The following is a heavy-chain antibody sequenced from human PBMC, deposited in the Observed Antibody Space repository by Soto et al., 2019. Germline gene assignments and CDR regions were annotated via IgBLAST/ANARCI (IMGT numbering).Heavy chain of an antibody. V-gene: IGHV4-39*01. J-gene: IGHJ6*02. CDR2: IYYSGST. CDR1: VCCIMSSGEY. D-gene: IGHD3-10*01. Sequence: AWTXSLTGAVCVCCIMSSGEYGGGIRQPPGRGREWIGSIYYSGSTYYNPTLKSRVTISLDTYTNQLSLTLSSVNPPHTAVYYSARPGGSTPYSFHPYYYSGLDLWSPATTLTVSS. CDR3: ARPGGSTPYSFHPYYYSGLDL.